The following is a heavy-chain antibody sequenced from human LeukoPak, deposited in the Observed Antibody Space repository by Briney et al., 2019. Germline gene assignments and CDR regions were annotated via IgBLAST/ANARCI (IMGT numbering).Heavy chain of an antibody. CDR1: GGSISSYY. CDR2: MYYSGST. CDR3: ARCRYYDSSGYSLGTDYYGMDV. D-gene: IGHD3-22*01. V-gene: IGHV4-59*08. Sequence: SETLSLTCTVSGGSISSYYWNWIRQPPGKGLEWIGYMYYSGSTNYDPSLKSRVTISVDTSKNQFSLKLSSVTAADTAVYYCARCRYYDSSGYSLGTDYYGMDVWGQGTTVTVSS. J-gene: IGHJ6*02.